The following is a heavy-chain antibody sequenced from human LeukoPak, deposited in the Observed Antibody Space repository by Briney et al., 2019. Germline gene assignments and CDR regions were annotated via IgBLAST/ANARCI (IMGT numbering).Heavy chain of an antibody. CDR1: GFTFSSYA. D-gene: IGHD2-2*01. CDR3: ARVYCSSTSCSFDY. V-gene: IGHV3-48*03. CDR2: ISSSGSTI. J-gene: IGHJ4*02. Sequence: PGGSLRLSCAASGFTFSSYAMSWVRQAPGKGLEWVSYISSSGSTIYYADSVKGRFTISRDNAKNSLYLQMNSLRAEDTAVYYCARVYCSSTSCSFDYWGQGTLVTVSS.